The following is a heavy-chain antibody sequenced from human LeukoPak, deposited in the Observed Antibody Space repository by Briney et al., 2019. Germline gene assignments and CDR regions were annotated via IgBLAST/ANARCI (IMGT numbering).Heavy chain of an antibody. Sequence: SETLSLTCTVSGVSISSSNSYWGWIRQPPGKGLEWIGSIYYSGNTYYNASPKSQVSISIDTSKNQFSLKLTSVTAADTAVYYCARQTGSGLFILPGGQGTLVTVSS. J-gene: IGHJ4*02. CDR2: IYYSGNT. V-gene: IGHV4-39*01. D-gene: IGHD3/OR15-3a*01. CDR3: ARQTGSGLFILP. CDR1: GVSISSSNSY.